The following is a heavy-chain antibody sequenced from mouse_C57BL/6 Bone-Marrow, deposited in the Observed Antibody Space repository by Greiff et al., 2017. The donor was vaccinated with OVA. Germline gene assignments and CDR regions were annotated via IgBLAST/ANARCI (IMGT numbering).Heavy chain of an antibody. D-gene: IGHD3-2*02. V-gene: IGHV1-54*01. CDR2: INPGSGGT. CDR3: AREGSSGPDY. CDR1: GYAFTNYL. Sequence: VQLQQSGAELVRPGTSVKVSCKASGYAFTNYLIEWVKQRPGQGLEWIGVINPGSGGTNYNEKFKGKATLTADKSSSTAYMQLSSLTSEDSAVYFCAREGSSGPDYWGQGTTLTVSS. J-gene: IGHJ2*01.